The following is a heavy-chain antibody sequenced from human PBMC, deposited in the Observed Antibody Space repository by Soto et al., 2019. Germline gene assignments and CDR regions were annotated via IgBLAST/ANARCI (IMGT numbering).Heavy chain of an antibody. CDR2: IYYSGST. Sequence: SETLSLTCTVSGGSSSSSYYWGWIRQPPGKGLEWIGSIYYSGSTYYNPSLKSRVTISVDTSKNQFSLKLSSVTAADTAVYYCARRAVTALDYWGQGTLVTVSS. CDR1: GGSSSSSYY. D-gene: IGHD2-21*02. J-gene: IGHJ4*02. CDR3: ARRAVTALDY. V-gene: IGHV4-39*01.